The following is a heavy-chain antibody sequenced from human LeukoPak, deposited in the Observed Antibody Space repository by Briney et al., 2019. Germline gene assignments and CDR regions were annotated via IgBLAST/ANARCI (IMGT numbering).Heavy chain of an antibody. Sequence: SETLSLTXTVSGYSISSGYYWGWIRQPPGKGLEWIGSIYHSGSTYYNPSLKSRVTISVDTSKNQFSLKLSSVTAADTAVYYCARDVRIVGATRNAAFDIWGQGTMVTVSS. J-gene: IGHJ3*02. CDR1: GYSISSGYY. CDR2: IYHSGST. CDR3: ARDVRIVGATRNAAFDI. D-gene: IGHD1-26*01. V-gene: IGHV4-38-2*02.